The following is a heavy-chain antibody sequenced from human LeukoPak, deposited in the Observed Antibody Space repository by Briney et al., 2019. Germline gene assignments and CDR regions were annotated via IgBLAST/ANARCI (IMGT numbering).Heavy chain of an antibody. Sequence: PSETLSLTCTVSGGSISSSSYYWGWIRQPPGKGLEWIGSIYYSGSTYYSPSLKSRVTISVDTSKNQFSLKLSSVTAADTAVYYCARLRRSGWSFDYWGQGTLVTVSS. CDR2: IYYSGST. V-gene: IGHV4-39*01. CDR3: ARLRRSGWSFDY. CDR1: GGSISSSSYY. D-gene: IGHD6-19*01. J-gene: IGHJ4*02.